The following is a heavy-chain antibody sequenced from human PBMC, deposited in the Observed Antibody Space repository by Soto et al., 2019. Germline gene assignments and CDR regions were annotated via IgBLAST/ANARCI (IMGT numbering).Heavy chain of an antibody. CDR1: GYTFTSYA. D-gene: IGHD3-3*01. CDR2: INAGNGTA. Sequence: ASVKVSCKASGYTFTSYAMHWVRQAPGQRLEWMGWINAGNGTANYAQKFQGRVTITADESTSTAYMELSSLRSEDTAVYYCARVFMEGVTPGAFDIWCQGTRVTVS. V-gene: IGHV1-3*01. J-gene: IGHJ3*02. CDR3: ARVFMEGVTPGAFDI.